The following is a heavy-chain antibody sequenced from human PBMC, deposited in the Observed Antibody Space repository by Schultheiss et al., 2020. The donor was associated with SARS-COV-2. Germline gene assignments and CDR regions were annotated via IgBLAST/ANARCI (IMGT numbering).Heavy chain of an antibody. CDR3: ARLPYYDFWSGSVHDY. Sequence: SETLSLTCTVSGGSISSGGYYWSWIRQPPGKGLEWIGSIYYSGSTNYNPSLKSRVTISVDTSKNQFSLKLSSVTAADTAVYYCARLPYYDFWSGSVHDYWGQGTLVTVSS. CDR1: GGSISSGGYY. CDR2: IYYSGST. D-gene: IGHD3-3*01. V-gene: IGHV4-61*08. J-gene: IGHJ4*02.